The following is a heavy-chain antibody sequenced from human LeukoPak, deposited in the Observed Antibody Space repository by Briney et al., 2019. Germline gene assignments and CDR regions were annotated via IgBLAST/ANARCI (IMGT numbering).Heavy chain of an antibody. D-gene: IGHD6-13*01. J-gene: IGHJ4*02. CDR1: GGSISSYY. CDR3: ASGSSWRGVDY. Sequence: SETLSLTCTVSGGSISSYYWSWIRQPPGKGLEWIGSIYYSGSTYYNPSLKSRVTISVDTSKNQFSLKLSSVTAADTAVYYCASGSSWRGVDYWGQGTLVTVSS. CDR2: IYYSGST. V-gene: IGHV4-59*05.